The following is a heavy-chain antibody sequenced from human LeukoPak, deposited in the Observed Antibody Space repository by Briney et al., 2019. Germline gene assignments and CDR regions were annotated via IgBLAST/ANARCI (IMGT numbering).Heavy chain of an antibody. CDR2: INHSGST. J-gene: IGHJ6*03. Sequence: SETLSLTCAVYGGSFSGYYWSWIRQPPGKGLEWIGEINHSGSTNYNPSLKSRVTISVDTSKNQFSLKLSSVTAADTAVYYCARGGSKVLEWFQHYYYYYMDVWGKGTTVTVSS. V-gene: IGHV4-34*01. CDR3: ARGGSKVLEWFQHYYYYYMDV. CDR1: GGSFSGYY. D-gene: IGHD3-3*01.